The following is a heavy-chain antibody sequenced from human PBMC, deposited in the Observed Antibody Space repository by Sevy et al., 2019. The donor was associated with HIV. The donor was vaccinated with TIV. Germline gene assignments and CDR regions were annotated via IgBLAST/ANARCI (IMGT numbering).Heavy chain of an antibody. V-gene: IGHV4-34*01. CDR1: GGSFSGYY. Sequence: SDTLSLTCAVYGGSFSGYYWSWIRQPPGKGLEWIGEINHSGSTNYNPSLKSRVTISVDTSKNQFSLKLSSVTAADTAVYYCARFYGGNSGGMDVWGQGTTVTVSS. CDR3: ARFYGGNSGGMDV. CDR2: INHSGST. D-gene: IGHD4-17*01. J-gene: IGHJ6*02.